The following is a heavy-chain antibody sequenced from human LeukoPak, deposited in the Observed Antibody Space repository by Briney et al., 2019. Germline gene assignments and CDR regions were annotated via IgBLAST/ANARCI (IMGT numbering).Heavy chain of an antibody. CDR3: VKSRRVGANQRGLFDY. J-gene: IGHJ4*02. CDR2: ISGSSGII. CDR1: GFTFNTYT. D-gene: IGHD1-26*01. V-gene: IGHV3-48*04. Sequence: GGSLRLSCAASGFTFNTYTMNWVRQAPGKGLEWVSYISGSSGIIDYPDSVEGRFTISRDNSKNTVYLQMNSLRADDTAVYYCVKSRRVGANQRGLFDYWGQGTLVTVSP.